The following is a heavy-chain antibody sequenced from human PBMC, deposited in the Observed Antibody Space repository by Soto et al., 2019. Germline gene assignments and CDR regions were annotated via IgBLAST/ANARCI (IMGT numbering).Heavy chain of an antibody. CDR1: WFIFNRYS. CDR2: ISSTTNYI. V-gene: IGHV3-21*06. Sequence: SGGSLKISCAASWFIFNRYSMNWVRQAPGKGLEWVSSISSTTNYIYYGDSMKGRFTISRDNAKNSLYLEMNSLRAEDTAVYYCARESEDLTSNFDYWGQGTLVTVSS. J-gene: IGHJ4*02. CDR3: ARESEDLTSNFDY.